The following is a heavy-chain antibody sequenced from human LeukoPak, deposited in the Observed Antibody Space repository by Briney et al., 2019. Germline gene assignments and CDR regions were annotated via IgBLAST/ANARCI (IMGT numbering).Heavy chain of an antibody. CDR3: ARAGAAISIAAAISRGYYFDY. V-gene: IGHV4-34*01. Sequence: SETLSLTCAVYGGSFSGYNWSWIRKPPGQGQEWIGEINHSGSTNYNPSLKSRVTISVDTSKNHFSLKLSSVTAADTAVYYCARAGAAISIAAAISRGYYFDYWGQGTLVTVSS. CDR2: INHSGST. D-gene: IGHD6-13*01. CDR1: GGSFSGYN. J-gene: IGHJ4*02.